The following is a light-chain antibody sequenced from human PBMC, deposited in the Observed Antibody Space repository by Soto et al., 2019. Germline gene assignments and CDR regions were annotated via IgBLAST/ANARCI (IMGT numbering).Light chain of an antibody. CDR2: GAS. J-gene: IGKJ4*01. CDR1: QSVSSNY. CDR3: QQYGSSPLT. Sequence: EIVLTQSPGILSLSPGERASLSCRASQSVSSNYLAWYQQKPGQAPRLLIYGASSRATGIPDRFSGSGSGTDFTLTVSRLEPADFAVYYCQQYGSSPLTFGGGTMVQIK. V-gene: IGKV3-20*01.